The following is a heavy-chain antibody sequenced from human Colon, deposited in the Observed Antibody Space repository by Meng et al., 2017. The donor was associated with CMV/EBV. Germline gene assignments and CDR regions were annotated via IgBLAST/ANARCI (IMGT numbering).Heavy chain of an antibody. CDR3: ARDGYYGA. J-gene: IGHJ5*02. CDR2: IIPLLGVT. Sequence: SVKVSCKASGGVFASFAISWVRQAPGQGLEWVGGIIPLLGVTNYADSVKGRFTISRDNSKNTLYLQMNSLRAEDTAVYYCARDGYYGAWGQGTLVTVSS. CDR1: GGVFASFA. D-gene: IGHD3-10*01. V-gene: IGHV1-69*10.